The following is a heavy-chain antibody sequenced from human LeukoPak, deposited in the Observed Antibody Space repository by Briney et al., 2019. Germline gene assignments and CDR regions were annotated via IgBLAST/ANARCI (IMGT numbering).Heavy chain of an antibody. D-gene: IGHD3-3*01. CDR3: ARDGEGGITIFGVVTFDSNWFDP. J-gene: IGHJ5*02. Sequence: ASVKVSCKASGYTFTSYYMHWVRQAPGQGLEWMGIIKPSGGSTSYAQKFQGRVTMTRDTSTSTVYMELSSLRSEDTAVYYCARDGEGGITIFGVVTFDSNWFDPWGQGTLVTVSS. CDR1: GYTFTSYY. CDR2: IKPSGGST. V-gene: IGHV1-46*01.